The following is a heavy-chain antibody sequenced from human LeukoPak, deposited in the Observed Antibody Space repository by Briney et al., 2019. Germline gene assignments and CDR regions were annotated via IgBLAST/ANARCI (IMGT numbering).Heavy chain of an antibody. CDR1: GFTFSSYA. D-gene: IGHD3-16*01. CDR2: ISRGSDHI. Sequence: GGSLRLSCAASGFTFSSYAMNWVRQAPGKGLEWVSSISRGSDHIFYADSMKGRFTISRDNAKNSLYLQMNSLGAEDTAVYFCARGGGLDVWGQGATVTVSS. CDR3: ARGGGLDV. J-gene: IGHJ6*02. V-gene: IGHV3-21*04.